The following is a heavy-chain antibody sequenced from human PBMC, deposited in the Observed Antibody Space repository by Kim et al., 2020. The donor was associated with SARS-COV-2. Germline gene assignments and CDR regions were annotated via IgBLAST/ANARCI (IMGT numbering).Heavy chain of an antibody. V-gene: IGHV4-38-2*02. CDR3: ARDRVGSSWAGWFDP. CDR1: GYSISSGYY. J-gene: IGHJ5*02. Sequence: SETLSLTCTVSGYSISSGYYWGWIRQPPGKGLEWIGSIYHSGSTYYNPSLKSRVTISVDTSKNQFSLKLSSVTAADTAVYYCARDRVGSSWAGWFDPWGQGTLVTVSS. D-gene: IGHD6-13*01. CDR2: IYHSGST.